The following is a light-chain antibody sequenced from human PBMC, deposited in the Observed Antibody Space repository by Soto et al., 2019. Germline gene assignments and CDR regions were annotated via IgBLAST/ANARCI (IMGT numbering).Light chain of an antibody. J-gene: IGLJ3*02. V-gene: IGLV2-8*01. CDR1: NVGEYDY. Sequence: QSALTQPPSASGSPGQSVTISCTGSNVGEYDYVSWYQQHPGKAPKLMIHEVTKRPSGVPDRFSGSKSGTSVSLAISGLRSEDEATYYCAAWDDTLNGQVFGGGTKLTVL. CDR2: EVT. CDR3: AAWDDTLNGQV.